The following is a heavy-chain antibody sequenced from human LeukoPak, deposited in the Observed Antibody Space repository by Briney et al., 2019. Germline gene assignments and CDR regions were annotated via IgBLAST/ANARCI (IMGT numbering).Heavy chain of an antibody. CDR3: ARGLAGNAFDI. D-gene: IGHD1-26*01. Sequence: PGGSLRLSCAASGFTFSSYSMNWVRQAPGKGLEWVSSISSSGSYIYYADSVKGRFTISRDNAKNSLYLQMNSLRAEDTAVYYCARGLAGNAFDIWGQGTMVTVSS. J-gene: IGHJ3*02. V-gene: IGHV3-21*01. CDR1: GFTFSSYS. CDR2: ISSSGSYI.